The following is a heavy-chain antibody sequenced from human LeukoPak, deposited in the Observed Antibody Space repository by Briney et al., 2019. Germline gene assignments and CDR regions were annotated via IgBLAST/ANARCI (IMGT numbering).Heavy chain of an antibody. Sequence: SETLSLTCAVHGRSFSGYYWSWIRQPPGKGLEWIGEINHSGSTNYNPSLKSRVTISVDTSKNQFSLKLSSVTAADTAVYYCARRARWLQSWAFDIWGQGTMVTVSS. V-gene: IGHV4-34*01. CDR3: ARRARWLQSWAFDI. J-gene: IGHJ3*02. CDR1: GRSFSGYY. D-gene: IGHD5-24*01. CDR2: INHSGST.